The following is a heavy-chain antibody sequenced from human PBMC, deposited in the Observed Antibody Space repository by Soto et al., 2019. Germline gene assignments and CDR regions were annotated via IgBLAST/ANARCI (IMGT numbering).Heavy chain of an antibody. CDR3: ARAVGAQSDFDY. CDR2: IYSGGST. Sequence: EVQLVETGGGLIQPGGSLRLSCAASGFTVSSNYMSWVRQAPGKGLEWVSVIYSGGSTYYADSVKGRFTISRDNSKNTLYLQMNSLRAEDTAVYYGARAVGAQSDFDYWGQGTLVTVSS. D-gene: IGHD1-26*01. CDR1: GFTVSSNY. J-gene: IGHJ4*02. V-gene: IGHV3-53*02.